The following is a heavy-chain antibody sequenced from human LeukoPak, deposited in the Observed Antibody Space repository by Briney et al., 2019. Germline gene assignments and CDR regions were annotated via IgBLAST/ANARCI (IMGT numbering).Heavy chain of an antibody. J-gene: IGHJ5*02. V-gene: IGHV1-18*01. D-gene: IGHD3-3*01. CDR2: ISAYNGNT. CDR3: ARGLSYYDFWSGYYRVGTNWFDP. CDR1: GYTFTSYG. Sequence: GASVKVSCKASGYTFTSYGISWVRQAPGQGLEWMGWISAYNGNTNYAQKLQGRVTMTTDTSTSTAYMELRSLRSDDTAVYYCARGLSYYDFWSGYYRVGTNWFDPWGQGTLVTVSP.